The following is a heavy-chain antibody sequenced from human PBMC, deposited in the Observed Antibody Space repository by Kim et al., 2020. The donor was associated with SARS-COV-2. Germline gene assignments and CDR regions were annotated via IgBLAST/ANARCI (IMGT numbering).Heavy chain of an antibody. CDR3: AKEQFGTRWVSFYS. CDR1: GFPFDGFS. CDR2: ISKDGRRT. D-gene: IGHD6-13*01. Sequence: GGSLRLSCSASGFPFDGFSMHWVRQVPGRGLEWVSLISKDGRRTFYSDSVRGRFTISRDNSKNSLYLQMNGLTPEDTALYYCAKEQFGTRWVSFYSWGQG. J-gene: IGHJ4*02. V-gene: IGHV3-43*01.